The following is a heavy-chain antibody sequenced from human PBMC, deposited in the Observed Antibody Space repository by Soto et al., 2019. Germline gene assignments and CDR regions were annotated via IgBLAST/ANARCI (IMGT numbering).Heavy chain of an antibody. CDR3: ARVGGDDFGDSGGFDY. D-gene: IGHD4-17*01. J-gene: IGHJ4*02. CDR2: GSYSGTT. Sequence: SETLSLTCTVSGVSVSSGSFYWAWIRQPPGKGLEWIGFGSYSGTTNYKPSLKSRVTISVDTSRSQISLKVSSLTAADTAAYYCARVGGDDFGDSGGFDYWGQGTLVTVSS. V-gene: IGHV4-61*01. CDR1: GVSVSSGSFY.